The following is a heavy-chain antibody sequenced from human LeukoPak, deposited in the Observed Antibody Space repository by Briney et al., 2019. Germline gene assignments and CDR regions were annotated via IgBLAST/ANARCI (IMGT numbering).Heavy chain of an antibody. CDR2: ISAYNGNT. Sequence: ASVKVSSKASGYTFTSYGISWVRQAPGQGLEWMGWISAYNGNTNYAQKLQGRVTMTTDTSTSTAYMELRSLRSDDTAVYYCARELYGSGGTYYFDYWGQGTLVTVSS. J-gene: IGHJ4*02. CDR1: GYTFTSYG. CDR3: ARELYGSGGTYYFDY. V-gene: IGHV1-18*01. D-gene: IGHD3-10*01.